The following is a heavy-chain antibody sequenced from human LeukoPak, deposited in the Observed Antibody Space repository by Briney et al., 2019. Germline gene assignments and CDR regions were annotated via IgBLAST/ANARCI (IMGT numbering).Heavy chain of an antibody. CDR3: GTLPHYDGTGIHDF. J-gene: IGHJ4*02. CDR1: GFRFSEYW. CDR2: ISKDGSDV. D-gene: IGHD3-16*01. Sequence: GGSLRLSCAASGFRFSEYWMHWVRQAPGKGPEWLSRISKDGSDVVYADSAKGRFAVSRDNTKKSLFLQMNRLKAEDTAVYYCGTLPHYDGTGIHDFWGQGTLVSVSS. V-gene: IGHV3-74*01.